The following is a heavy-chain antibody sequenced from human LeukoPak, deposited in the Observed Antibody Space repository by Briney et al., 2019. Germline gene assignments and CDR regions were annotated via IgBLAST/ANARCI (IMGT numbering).Heavy chain of an antibody. V-gene: IGHV1-69*05. CDR2: IIPIFGTA. CDR1: GGTFSSYA. CDR3: ASAYYYDSSGSSGGY. Sequence: GSSVKVSCKASGGTFSSYAISWVRQAPGQGLEWMGRIIPIFGTAKYAQKFQGRVTITTDESTSTAYMELSSLRSEDTAVYYCASAYYYDSSGSSGGYWGQGTLVTVSS. J-gene: IGHJ4*02. D-gene: IGHD3-22*01.